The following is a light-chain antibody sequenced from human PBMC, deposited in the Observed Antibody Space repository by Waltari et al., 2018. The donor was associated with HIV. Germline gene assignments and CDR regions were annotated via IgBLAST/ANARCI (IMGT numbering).Light chain of an antibody. J-gene: IGLJ2*01. V-gene: IGLV2-23*01. Sequence: QSALTQPASVSGSPGQSITISCTGTSSDVGSYNFVSWYQQHPGNAPKLIIYEGDKRPSGVSYRFSGSKSGSTASLTIPGLQAEDEADYYCCSYAGSSTYVVFGGGTQLTVL. CDR3: CSYAGSSTYVV. CDR1: SSDVGSYNF. CDR2: EGD.